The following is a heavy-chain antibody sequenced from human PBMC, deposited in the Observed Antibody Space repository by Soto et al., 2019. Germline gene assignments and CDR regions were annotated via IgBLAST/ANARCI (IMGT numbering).Heavy chain of an antibody. V-gene: IGHV3-23*01. Sequence: GGSLRLSCAASGFTFSSYAMSWVRQAPGKGLEWVSLISGSGGGTYYADNVKGRFTISRDNVKNTLYLQMNSLRAEDTAVFYCARDWDNCASPTCYNSLERRRHHFDYWSQGHLVTVSS. CDR1: GFTFSSYA. D-gene: IGHD1-1*01. CDR2: ISGSGGGT. CDR3: ARDWDNCASPTCYNSLERRRHHFDY. J-gene: IGHJ4*02.